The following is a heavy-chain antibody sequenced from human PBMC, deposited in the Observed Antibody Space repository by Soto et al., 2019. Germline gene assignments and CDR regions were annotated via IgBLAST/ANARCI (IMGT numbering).Heavy chain of an antibody. CDR1: GFTFSTYG. D-gene: IGHD4-4*01. V-gene: IGHV3-30*18. CDR2: ISYDGGNK. CDR3: AKDYTDYTYTFDY. J-gene: IGHJ4*02. Sequence: QVQLVESGGGVVQPGRSLRLSCAASGFTFSTYGMHWVRQAPGKGLEWVAVISYDGGNKYYADSVKGRFTISRDNSKNTLYLKMNSLRAEEMAVYYCAKDYTDYTYTFDYSGQGTMVTVTS.